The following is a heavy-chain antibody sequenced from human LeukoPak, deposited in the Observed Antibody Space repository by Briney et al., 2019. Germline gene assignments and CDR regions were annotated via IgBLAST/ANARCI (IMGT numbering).Heavy chain of an antibody. CDR2: IYHSGST. V-gene: IGHV4-30-2*01. J-gene: IGHJ4*02. CDR3: ARAAAAGFFDY. Sequence: PSETLSLTCTVSGGSISSGSYYWSWIRQPAGKGLEWIGYIYHSGSTYYNPSLKSRVTISVDRSKNQFSLKLSSVTAADTAVYYCARAAAAGFFDYWGQGTLVTVSS. D-gene: IGHD6-13*01. CDR1: GGSISSGSYY.